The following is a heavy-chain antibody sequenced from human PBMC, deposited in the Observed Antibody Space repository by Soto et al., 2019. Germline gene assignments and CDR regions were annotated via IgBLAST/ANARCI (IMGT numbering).Heavy chain of an antibody. CDR3: ARARDGYRMPYYFDY. Sequence: SVKVSCKASGGTFSSYAISWVRQAPGQGLEWMGGIIPIFGTANYAQKFQGRVTITADESTSTAYMELSSLRSEDTAVYYCARARDGYRMPYYFDYWGQGTLVTVSS. J-gene: IGHJ4*02. CDR1: GGTFSSYA. D-gene: IGHD5-12*01. CDR2: IIPIFGTA. V-gene: IGHV1-69*13.